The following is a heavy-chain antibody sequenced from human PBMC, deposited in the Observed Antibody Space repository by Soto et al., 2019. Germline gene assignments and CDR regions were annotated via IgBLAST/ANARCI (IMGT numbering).Heavy chain of an antibody. V-gene: IGHV1-69*13. CDR1: GYTFTSYG. CDR2: ITTVLGTA. CDR3: ARTRIVGATPDFNWFDP. Sequence: SVKVSCKTSGYTFTSYGISWVRQAPGQGLEWMGGITTVLGTATYAQKFQGRVTITADESTSTAYMELSSLRSEDTAVYYCARTRIVGATPDFNWFDPWGQGTLVTVSS. D-gene: IGHD1-26*01. J-gene: IGHJ5*02.